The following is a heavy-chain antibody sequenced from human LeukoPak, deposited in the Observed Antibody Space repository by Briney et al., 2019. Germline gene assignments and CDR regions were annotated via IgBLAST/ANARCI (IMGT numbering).Heavy chain of an antibody. J-gene: IGHJ5*02. D-gene: IGHD3-10*01. Sequence: SETLSLTCTVSGGSISSYYWSWLRQPPGKGLEWIGYIYYSGSTNYKPSLKSRVTISVDTSKNQFSLKLSSVTAADTAVYYCARGGYYGSGNDFRFDPWGQGTLVTVSS. V-gene: IGHV4-59*01. CDR3: ARGGYYGSGNDFRFDP. CDR1: GGSISSYY. CDR2: IYYSGST.